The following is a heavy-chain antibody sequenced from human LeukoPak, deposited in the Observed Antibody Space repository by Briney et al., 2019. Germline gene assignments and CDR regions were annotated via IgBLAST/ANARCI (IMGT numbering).Heavy chain of an antibody. CDR1: GGSISSYY. J-gene: IGHJ6*03. V-gene: IGHV4-4*07. D-gene: IGHD6-19*01. CDR2: IYTSGST. Sequence: PSETLSLTCTVSGGSISSYYWSWIRQPAGKGLEWIGRIYTSGSTNYNPSLKSRVTMSVDTSKNQFSLKLSSVTAADTAVYYCARENPEQWLVPYYYYYYMDVWGKGTTVTVSS. CDR3: ARENPEQWLVPYYYYYYMDV.